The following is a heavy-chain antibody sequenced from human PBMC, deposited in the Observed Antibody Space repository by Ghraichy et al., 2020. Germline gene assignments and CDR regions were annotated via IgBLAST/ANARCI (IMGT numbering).Heavy chain of an antibody. D-gene: IGHD3-22*01. CDR2: IIASGDST. CDR3: AKVRVADGYHPWYFDY. V-gene: IGHV3-23*01. CDR1: GFTFTTYA. Sequence: GGSLRLSCAASGFTFTTYAMGWVRQAPGKRPEWVSGIIASGDSTYYADSVKGRFTISRDNFRNTLYLQMNNLKAEDAALYYCAKVRVADGYHPWYFDYWGQGALVTVSS. J-gene: IGHJ4*02.